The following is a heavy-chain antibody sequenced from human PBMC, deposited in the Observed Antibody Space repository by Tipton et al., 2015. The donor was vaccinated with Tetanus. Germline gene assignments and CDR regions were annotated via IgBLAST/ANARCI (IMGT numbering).Heavy chain of an antibody. Sequence: GLVKPSETLSLICTVSGGSMNSYYWSWIRQPPGKGLEWIGYIYYTGSTNYNPSLKSGVTISLDTSKNQFSPKLTSVSAADTAVYYCARLTGHSMDVVDYYYFGMDVWGQGTKVTVSS. V-gene: IGHV4-59*01. CDR1: GGSMNSYY. J-gene: IGHJ6*02. D-gene: IGHD2-21*01. CDR2: IYYTGST. CDR3: ARLTGHSMDVVDYYYFGMDV.